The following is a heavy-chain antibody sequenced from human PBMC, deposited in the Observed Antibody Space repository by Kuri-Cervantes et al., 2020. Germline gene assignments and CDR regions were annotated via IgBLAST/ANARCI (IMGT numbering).Heavy chain of an antibody. CDR3: ARLGQQLVLGYFQH. CDR1: GYSISSGYF. V-gene: IGHV4-38-2*01. J-gene: IGHJ1*01. Sequence: SETLSLTCAVFGYSISSGYFWGWIRQPPGKGLEWIGIIYHSGSTKYNPSLKSRVTISVDTSKNQFSLKLSSVTAADTAVYYCARLGQQLVLGYFQHWGQGTLVTVSS. CDR2: IYHSGST. D-gene: IGHD6-13*01.